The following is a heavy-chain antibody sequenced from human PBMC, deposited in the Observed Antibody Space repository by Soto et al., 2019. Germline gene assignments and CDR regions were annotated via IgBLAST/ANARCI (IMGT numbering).Heavy chain of an antibody. D-gene: IGHD6-19*01. Sequence: GSLRLSCAASGFTVSSNYMSWVRQAPGKGLEWVSVIYSGGSTYYADSVKGRFTISRDNSKNTLYLQMNSLRAEDTAVYYCARVSSGWSGGFDYWGQGTLATVSS. V-gene: IGHV3-53*01. CDR2: IYSGGST. J-gene: IGHJ4*02. CDR3: ARVSSGWSGGFDY. CDR1: GFTVSSNY.